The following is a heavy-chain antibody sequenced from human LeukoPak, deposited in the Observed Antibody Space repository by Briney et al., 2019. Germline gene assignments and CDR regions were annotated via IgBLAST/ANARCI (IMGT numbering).Heavy chain of an antibody. J-gene: IGHJ4*02. Sequence: GASLKISCKGSGSRFTSYWIGWGRLMPGKGLSWMGIIYPGDSDTRYSPSFQGQVTISADKSISTAYLQWSSLKASDTAMYYCARVHSMLRGVDYWGQGTLVTVSS. CDR1: GSRFTSYW. V-gene: IGHV5-51*01. CDR3: ARVHSMLRGVDY. D-gene: IGHD3-10*01. CDR2: IYPGDSDT.